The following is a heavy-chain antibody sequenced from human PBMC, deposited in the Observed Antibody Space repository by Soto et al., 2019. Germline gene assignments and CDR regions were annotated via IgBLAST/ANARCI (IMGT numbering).Heavy chain of an antibody. CDR3: AREVTTSYGMDV. CDR1: GVSISSYY. V-gene: IGHV4-59*01. Sequence: SETLSLTCTVSGVSISSYYWSWIRKPPGKGLEWIGYIYYSGSTNYNPSLKSRVTISVDTSKKQFSLKLSSVTAADTAVYYCAREVTTSYGMDVWGQGTTVTVSS. CDR2: IYYSGST. J-gene: IGHJ6*02. D-gene: IGHD4-4*01.